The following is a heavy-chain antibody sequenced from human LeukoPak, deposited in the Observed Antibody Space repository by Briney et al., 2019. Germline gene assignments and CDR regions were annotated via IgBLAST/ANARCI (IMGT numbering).Heavy chain of an antibody. CDR3: AEAHCSGGSCPGGLDY. D-gene: IGHD2-15*01. CDR1: GGSFSGYY. J-gene: IGHJ4*02. Sequence: SETLSLTCAVYGGSFSGYYRSWIRQPPGKGLEWIGEINHSGSTNYNPSLKSRVTISVDTSKNQFSLKLSSVTAADTAVYYCAEAHCSGGSCPGGLDYWGQGTLVTVSS. CDR2: INHSGST. V-gene: IGHV4-34*01.